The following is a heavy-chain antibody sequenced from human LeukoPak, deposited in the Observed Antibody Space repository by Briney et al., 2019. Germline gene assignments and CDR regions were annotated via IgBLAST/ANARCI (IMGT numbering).Heavy chain of an antibody. Sequence: GGSLSLSCAASGFTFSSYGMHWVRQAPCKGLEWVAFIRYDGSNKYYADSVKGRFTISRDNSKNTLYLQMNSLRAEDTAVYHCAKDPPAGYYFDYWGQGTLVTVSS. CDR2: IRYDGSNK. CDR1: GFTFSSYG. CDR3: AKDPPAGYYFDY. J-gene: IGHJ4*02. V-gene: IGHV3-30*02.